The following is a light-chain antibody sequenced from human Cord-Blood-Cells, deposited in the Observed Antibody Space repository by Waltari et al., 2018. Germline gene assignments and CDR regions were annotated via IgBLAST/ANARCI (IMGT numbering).Light chain of an antibody. CDR3: QQYGSSPKT. Sequence: EIVLPRSPGTLSLSPGESATLSCSASQSVSSSYLAWYQQKPGQAPRLLIYGASSRATGIPDRFSGSGSGTDFTLTISRLEPEDFAVYYCQQYGSSPKTFGQGTKLEIK. J-gene: IGKJ2*01. CDR1: QSVSSSY. CDR2: GAS. V-gene: IGKV3-20*01.